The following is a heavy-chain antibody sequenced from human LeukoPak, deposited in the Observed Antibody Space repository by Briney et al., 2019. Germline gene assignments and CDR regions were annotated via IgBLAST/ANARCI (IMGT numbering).Heavy chain of an antibody. Sequence: ASVNVSCKASGCTFSSYAISWVRQAPGQGLEWMGGIIPILGIANYAQKFQGRVTITADKSTSTAYMELSRLRSDDTAVYYCARRGDILTGFPFDYWGQGTLVTVSS. CDR3: ARRGDILTGFPFDY. J-gene: IGHJ4*02. V-gene: IGHV1-69*10. D-gene: IGHD3-9*01. CDR2: IIPILGIA. CDR1: GCTFSSYA.